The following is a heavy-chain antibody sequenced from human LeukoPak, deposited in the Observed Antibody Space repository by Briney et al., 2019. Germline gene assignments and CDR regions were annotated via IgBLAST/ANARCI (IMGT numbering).Heavy chain of an antibody. CDR2: ISYNGRSI. CDR1: GFIFSTYE. V-gene: IGHV3-48*03. CDR3: ARDLSGIAGYTYGRGIDY. D-gene: IGHD5-18*01. J-gene: IGHJ4*02. Sequence: PGGSLRLSCAASGFIFSTYEMNWVRQAPGKGLEWLSYISYNGRSIHYADSVKGRFTISRDNAKTSLYLQMNSLRAEDTAVYYCARDLSGIAGYTYGRGIDYWGQGTLVTVSS.